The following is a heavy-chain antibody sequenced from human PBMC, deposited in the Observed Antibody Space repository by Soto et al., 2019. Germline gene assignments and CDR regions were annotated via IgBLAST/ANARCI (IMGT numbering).Heavy chain of an antibody. D-gene: IGHD2-2*01. Sequence: QVKLVQSGAEVKKPGASVKVSCKASGYTFTSYGISWVRQAPGQGPEWMGWISAYNGNTNYAQKLQGRVTMTTDTSTSTAYMELGSLRSDDTAVYYCVVVVPAVMRGFFDYWGQGTLVTVSS. CDR1: GYTFTSYG. CDR3: VVVVPAVMRGFFDY. V-gene: IGHV1-18*01. CDR2: ISAYNGNT. J-gene: IGHJ4*02.